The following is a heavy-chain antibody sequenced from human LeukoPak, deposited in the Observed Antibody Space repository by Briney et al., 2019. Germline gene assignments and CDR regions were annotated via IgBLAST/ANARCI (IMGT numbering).Heavy chain of an antibody. CDR2: INHTGST. Sequence: SETLSLTCAVYGVSFSGYYRSWIRQPPRKGLEWIGEINHTGSTNYNPSLKSRVTISVDTSKNQFSLKLSSVTAADTAVYYCARVIQLWSGGADYWGRGTLVTVSS. CDR3: ARVIQLWSGGADY. J-gene: IGHJ4*02. CDR1: GVSFSGYY. V-gene: IGHV4-34*01. D-gene: IGHD5-18*01.